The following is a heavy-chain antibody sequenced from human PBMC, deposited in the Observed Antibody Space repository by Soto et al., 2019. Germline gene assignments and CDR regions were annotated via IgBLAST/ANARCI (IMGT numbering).Heavy chain of an antibody. J-gene: IGHJ5*02. CDR2: IYYSGST. Sequence: SETLSLTCTVSGGSISSYSWTWIRQPPKKGLEWIGYIYYSGSTNYNPSLKSRVTISVDTSKNQFSLKLSSVTAADTAVYYCARHSGTIYLFDLWGQGILVTVSS. D-gene: IGHD1-26*01. CDR3: ARHSGTIYLFDL. CDR1: GGSISSYS. V-gene: IGHV4-59*08.